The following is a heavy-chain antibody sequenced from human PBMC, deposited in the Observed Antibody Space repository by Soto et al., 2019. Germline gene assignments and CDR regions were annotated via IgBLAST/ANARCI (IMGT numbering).Heavy chain of an antibody. CDR3: ARYGSGSAYDH. CDR2: ISTDGGGT. CDR1: GFTFTNHA. J-gene: IGHJ4*02. V-gene: IGHV3-64*02. D-gene: IGHD3-10*01. Sequence: GGSRRLSCAASGFTFTNHAMHWVLQAPGKGLQYVAAISTDGGGTYYTDSVKGRFIISRDNSKNTLYLQMGSLRGEDMAVYYCARYGSGSAYDHWGQGTLVTVSS.